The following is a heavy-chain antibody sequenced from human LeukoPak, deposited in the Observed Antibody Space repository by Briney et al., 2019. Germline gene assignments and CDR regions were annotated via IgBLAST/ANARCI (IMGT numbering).Heavy chain of an antibody. CDR3: ARARVPAAIGYYYYYYYMDV. J-gene: IGHJ6*03. V-gene: IGHV1-69*06. CDR1: GGTFSSYA. D-gene: IGHD2-2*01. Sequence: GASVKVSCKASGGTFSSYAISWVRRAPGQGLEWMGGIIPIFGTANYAQKFQGRVTITADKSTSTAYMELSSLRSEDTAVYYCARARVPAAIGYYYYYYYMDVWGKGTTVTVSS. CDR2: IIPIFGTA.